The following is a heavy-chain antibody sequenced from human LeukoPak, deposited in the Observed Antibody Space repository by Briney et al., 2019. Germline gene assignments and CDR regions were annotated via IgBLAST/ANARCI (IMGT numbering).Heavy chain of an antibody. CDR2: IYYSGST. J-gene: IGHJ4*02. D-gene: IGHD3-9*01. V-gene: IGHV4-61*01. CDR1: GASVSSGSYY. Sequence: SETLSLTCNVSGASVSSGSYYWSWIRQPPGKGLEWIGYIYYSGSTNYNPSLKSRVTISVDTSKNQFSLKLSSVTAADTAVYYCARGRPVLRYFDYWGQGTLVTVSS. CDR3: ARGRPVLRYFDY.